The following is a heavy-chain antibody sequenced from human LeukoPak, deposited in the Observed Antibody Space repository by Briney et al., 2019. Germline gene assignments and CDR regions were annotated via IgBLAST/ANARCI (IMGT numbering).Heavy chain of an antibody. V-gene: IGHV3-7*01. CDR1: GFTFSSYW. D-gene: IGHD6-6*01. CDR2: IKQDGSEK. Sequence: GGSLRLSCAASGFTFSSYWMSWVRQAPGKGLEWVANIKQDGSEKYYVDSVKGRFTISRDNAKNPLYLQMNSLRAEDTAVYYCARESSSSPEDYWGQGTLVTVSS. J-gene: IGHJ4*02. CDR3: ARESSSSPEDY.